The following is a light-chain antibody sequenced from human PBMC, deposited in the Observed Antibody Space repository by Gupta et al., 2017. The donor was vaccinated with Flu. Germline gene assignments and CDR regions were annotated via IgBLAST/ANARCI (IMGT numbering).Light chain of an antibody. J-gene: IGLJ1*01. Sequence: LTQPPSVSGPPGQRVTISGPGSSSNIGANYEVHWYQQLPGTAPKLLIYANTNRPSGVPDRFSGSKSGTSASLAITGLQAEDEADYYCQSYDSSLSGYVFGTGTKVSVL. V-gene: IGLV1-40*01. CDR1: SSNIGANYE. CDR2: ANT. CDR3: QSYDSSLSGYV.